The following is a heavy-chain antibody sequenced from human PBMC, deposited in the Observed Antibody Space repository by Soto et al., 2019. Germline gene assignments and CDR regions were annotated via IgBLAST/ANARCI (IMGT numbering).Heavy chain of an antibody. CDR3: ARGDIGAGAGYFEY. CDR2: ISWHSGSI. Sequence: EVQLVESGGGLVQPGGSLRLSCAASGFTFDDYSMHWVRQAPGRGLEWVSGISWHSGSIDYADSVKDRFTISRDNAKNFLYLEMNSPRPEDTELYYCARGDIGAGAGYFEYWGQGTLVTVSS. D-gene: IGHD6-19*01. V-gene: IGHV3-9*01. J-gene: IGHJ4*02. CDR1: GFTFDDYS.